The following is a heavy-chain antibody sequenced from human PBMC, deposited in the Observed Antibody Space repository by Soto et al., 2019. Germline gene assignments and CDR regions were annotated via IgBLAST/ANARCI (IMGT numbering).Heavy chain of an antibody. D-gene: IGHD4-17*01. V-gene: IGHV2-5*02. CDR2: IYWDDDQ. CDR3: AHAGDYALLSFDH. Sequence: QITLKESGPPLVSPAQTLTLTCAFSGFSLTTTSMGVAWIRQPPGKALEWLALIYWDDDQRYSPSLKDRLTIPKDTSRSRVVLTISNMHPEDTGTYFCAHAGDYALLSFDHWGPGTLVTVSS. CDR1: GFSLTTTSMG. J-gene: IGHJ4*02.